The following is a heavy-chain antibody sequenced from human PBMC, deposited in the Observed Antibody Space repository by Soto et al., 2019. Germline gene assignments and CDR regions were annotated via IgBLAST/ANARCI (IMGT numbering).Heavy chain of an antibody. CDR1: GGSFSGYY. J-gene: IGHJ4*02. Sequence: QVQLQQWGAGLLKPSETLSLTCAVYGGSFSGYYWSWIRQPPGKGLEWIGEINHSGSTNYNPSLKSRVTISVDTSKNQFSLKLSSVTAADTAVYYCARGEYGDYVRVFGYWGQGTLVTVSS. V-gene: IGHV4-34*01. CDR3: ARGEYGDYVRVFGY. CDR2: INHSGST. D-gene: IGHD4-17*01.